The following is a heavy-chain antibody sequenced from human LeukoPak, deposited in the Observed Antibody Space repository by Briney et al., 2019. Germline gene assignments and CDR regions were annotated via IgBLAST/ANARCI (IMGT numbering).Heavy chain of an antibody. Sequence: GGSLRLSCAASGFTFSIYWMHWVRQAPGKGLVWVSRINSDGSSTSYADSVKGRFTISRDNAKNTLYLQMNSLRAEDTAVYYCVSHCSTTSCYLYWGQGTLVTVSS. V-gene: IGHV3-74*01. CDR2: INSDGSST. J-gene: IGHJ4*02. CDR3: VSHCSTTSCYLY. CDR1: GFTFSIYW. D-gene: IGHD2-2*01.